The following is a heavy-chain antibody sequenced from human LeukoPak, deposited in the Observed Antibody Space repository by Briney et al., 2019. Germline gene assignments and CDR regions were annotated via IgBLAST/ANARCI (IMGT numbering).Heavy chain of an antibody. J-gene: IGHJ6*03. CDR2: ISYDGSNK. V-gene: IGHV3-30*04. D-gene: IGHD5-12*01. Sequence: GRSLRLSCAASGFTFSSCAMHWVRQAPGKGLEWVAVISYDGSNKYYAVSVKGRFTISRDNSKNTLYLQMNSLRAEDTAVYYVARSGRSTRNYYYYYYMDVWGKGTTVTISS. CDR3: ARSGRSTRNYYYYYYMDV. CDR1: GFTFSSCA.